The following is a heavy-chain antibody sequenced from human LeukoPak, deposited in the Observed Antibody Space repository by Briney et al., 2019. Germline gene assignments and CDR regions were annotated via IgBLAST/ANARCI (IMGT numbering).Heavy chain of an antibody. CDR3: ASGYSSSWEDYFDY. V-gene: IGHV6-1*01. Sequence: SQTLSLTCAIFGDSVSSNSGAWNWIRQSPSRGLEWLGRTYYRSKWYNDYAVSVKSRITINPDTSKNQFSLQLNSVTPEDTAVYYCASGYSSSWEDYFDYWGQGTLVTVSS. CDR1: GDSVSSNSGA. J-gene: IGHJ4*02. CDR2: TYYRSKWYN. D-gene: IGHD6-13*01.